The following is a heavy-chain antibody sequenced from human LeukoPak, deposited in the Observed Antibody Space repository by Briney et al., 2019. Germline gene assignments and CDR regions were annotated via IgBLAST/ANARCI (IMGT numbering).Heavy chain of an antibody. V-gene: IGHV4-59*01. CDR2: IHSSGST. D-gene: IGHD6-13*01. J-gene: IGHJ3*02. CDR3: AAQGSSWDAFDI. Sequence: SETLSLTCSVSGASISSYYWSWIRQPPGKRLEWIRYIHSSGSTNYSPSLKSRVTISVDTSKNQFSLKLSSLTAADTAVYYCAAQGSSWDAFDIWGRGTMVTVSS. CDR1: GASISSYY.